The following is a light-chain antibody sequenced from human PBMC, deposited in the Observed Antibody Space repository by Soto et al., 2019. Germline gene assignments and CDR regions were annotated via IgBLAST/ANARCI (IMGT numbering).Light chain of an antibody. CDR2: NSY. CDR1: SSNIGSKT. CDR3: SSWDARLNGYV. J-gene: IGLJ1*01. Sequence: QSVLTQPPSASVTPGQRVTISCSGSSSNIGSKTVNWYQQLPGTVPKLLIYNSYQRPSGVPDRFSDSKSGTSASLAISGLQSDDEADYSCSSWDARLNGYVFGTGTKLTVL. V-gene: IGLV1-44*01.